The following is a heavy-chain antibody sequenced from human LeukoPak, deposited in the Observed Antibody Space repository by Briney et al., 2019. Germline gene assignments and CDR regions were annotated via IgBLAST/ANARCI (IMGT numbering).Heavy chain of an antibody. Sequence: GGSLRLSCAASGFTVSSNYMSWVRQAPGKGLEWVSVIYSGGSTYYADSVKGRFTISRDNSKNTLYLQMNSLRAEDTAVYYCARDLRWVYYYGMDVWGQGTTVTVSS. J-gene: IGHJ6*02. CDR3: ARDLRWVYYYGMDV. CDR2: IYSGGST. V-gene: IGHV3-53*01. D-gene: IGHD2-21*01. CDR1: GFTVSSNY.